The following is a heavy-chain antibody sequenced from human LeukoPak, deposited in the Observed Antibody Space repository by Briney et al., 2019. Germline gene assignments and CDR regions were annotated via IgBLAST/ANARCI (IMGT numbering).Heavy chain of an antibody. J-gene: IGHJ4*02. D-gene: IGHD6-13*01. CDR3: ARAGQQLVF. Sequence: GGSLRLSCVASGFTFSSYWMSWVRQAPGKGLEWVANIKHDGSEKYYADSVKGRFTISRDNAKNSLYLQMNSLRAEDTAVYYCARAGQQLVFWGQGTLVIVSS. CDR2: IKHDGSEK. V-gene: IGHV3-7*01. CDR1: GFTFSSYW.